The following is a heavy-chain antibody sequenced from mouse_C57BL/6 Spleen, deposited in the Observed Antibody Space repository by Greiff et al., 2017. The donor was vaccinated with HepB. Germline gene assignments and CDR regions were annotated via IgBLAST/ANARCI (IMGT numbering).Heavy chain of an antibody. V-gene: IGHV1-81*01. J-gene: IGHJ4*01. CDR2: IYPRSGNT. D-gene: IGHD2-1*01. CDR3: ARVSTMVYYYAMDY. Sequence: QVQLQQSGAELARPGASVKLSCKASGYTFTSYGISWVKQRTGQGLEWIGEIYPRSGNTYYNEKFKGKATLTADKSSSTAYMELRSLTSEDSAVYFCARVSTMVYYYAMDYWGQGTSVTVSS. CDR1: GYTFTSYG.